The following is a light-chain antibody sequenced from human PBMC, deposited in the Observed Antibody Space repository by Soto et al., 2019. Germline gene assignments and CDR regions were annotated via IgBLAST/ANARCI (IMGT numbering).Light chain of an antibody. CDR3: QSYDSSLSGSRV. CDR1: SSNIGAGYD. J-gene: IGLJ3*02. Sequence: QSVLTQPPSVSGAAGQRVTISCTGSSSNIGAGYDVHWYQQLPGTAPKLLIYGNSNRPSGVPDRFSGSKSGTSASLAITGLQAEDEADYYCQSYDSSLSGSRVFGGGTKLTLL. V-gene: IGLV1-40*01. CDR2: GNS.